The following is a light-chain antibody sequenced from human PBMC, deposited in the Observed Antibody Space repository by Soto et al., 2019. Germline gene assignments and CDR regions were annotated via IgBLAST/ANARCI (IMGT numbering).Light chain of an antibody. CDR3: QQSYITPWT. Sequence: DLRMTQSPSSLSASAGDRVTITCRASASISTFLNWYQQTPGKAPKLLIYGASSLQTGVPSRFSGSGSGTDFTLTISSLQPEDFATYYCQQSYITPWTFGQGTKVEIK. CDR1: ASISTF. V-gene: IGKV1-39*01. J-gene: IGKJ1*01. CDR2: GAS.